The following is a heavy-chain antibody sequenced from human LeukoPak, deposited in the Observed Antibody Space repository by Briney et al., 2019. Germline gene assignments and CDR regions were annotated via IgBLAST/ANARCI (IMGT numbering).Heavy chain of an antibody. D-gene: IGHD7-27*01. Sequence: PGGSLRLSCAASGFTFSSYAMSWVRQAPGKGLQWVSAISGSGSSTYYADSVKGRFTISRDSSKNTLYLQMNSLRAEDTAVYYCAKDLNWGGRWGQGTLVTVSS. V-gene: IGHV3-23*01. CDR1: GFTFSSYA. J-gene: IGHJ4*02. CDR2: ISGSGSST. CDR3: AKDLNWGGR.